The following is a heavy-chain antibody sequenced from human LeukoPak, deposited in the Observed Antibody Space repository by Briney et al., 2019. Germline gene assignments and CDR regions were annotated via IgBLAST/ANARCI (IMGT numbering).Heavy chain of an antibody. CDR1: GFTLSISW. CDR2: INTYGSST. Sequence: GGPLRLSCAASGFTLSISWMHWVRQAPGKGLVWVSHINTYGSSTTYADSVKGRFNISRDNAKNTLYLQMNSLRVEDTVGYYCARGFDTWGQGTMVTVSS. V-gene: IGHV3-74*01. J-gene: IGHJ3*02. CDR3: ARGFDT.